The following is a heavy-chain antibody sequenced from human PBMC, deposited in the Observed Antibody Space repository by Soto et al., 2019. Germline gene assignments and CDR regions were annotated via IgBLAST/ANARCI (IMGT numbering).Heavy chain of an antibody. J-gene: IGHJ4*01. D-gene: IGHD3-22*01. CDR1: GYTFTSYY. CDR3: AREYQYDSRAYHALDY. V-gene: IGHV1-46*01. Sequence: QVQLVQSGAEVKKPGASVKVSCKASGYTFTSYYMHWVRQAPGQGLEWMGIINPSGGFTSYAQNFQGRVTMTRDTSTSTDYMELSSLRSEDTAVYYCAREYQYDSRAYHALDYWGHGTLVTVSS. CDR2: INPSGGFT.